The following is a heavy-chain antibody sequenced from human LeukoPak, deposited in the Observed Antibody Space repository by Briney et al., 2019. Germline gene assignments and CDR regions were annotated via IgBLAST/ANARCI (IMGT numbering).Heavy chain of an antibody. V-gene: IGHV4-59*08. CDR1: GGSISSYY. CDR3: ARHGAYDSSGYYYVSEYPVVDY. CDR2: ISDIGSI. J-gene: IGHJ4*02. Sequence: SETLSLTCTVSGGSISSYYWSWIRQPPGKGLEWIAYISDIGSINYNPSLKSRVTISLDTSKNQFSLKLSSVTAADTAVHYCARHGAYDSSGYYYVSEYPVVDYWGQGTLVTVSS. D-gene: IGHD3-22*01.